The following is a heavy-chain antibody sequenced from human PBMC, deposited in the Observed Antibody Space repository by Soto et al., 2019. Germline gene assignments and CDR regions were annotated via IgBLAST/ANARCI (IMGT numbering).Heavy chain of an antibody. CDR1: GFTFSSYA. CDR3: AKGQYNSGWFTLDY. Sequence: EVQLLESGGDVVQPGGSLRLSCAASGFTFSSYAMSWVRQAPGKRLEWVSTIRDGGGSSYYPDSVKGRFTISRDNSKNTLYLQMNSLRAEDTAVYYCAKGQYNSGWFTLDYWGQGTLVIVSS. J-gene: IGHJ4*02. D-gene: IGHD6-19*01. V-gene: IGHV3-23*01. CDR2: IRDGGGSS.